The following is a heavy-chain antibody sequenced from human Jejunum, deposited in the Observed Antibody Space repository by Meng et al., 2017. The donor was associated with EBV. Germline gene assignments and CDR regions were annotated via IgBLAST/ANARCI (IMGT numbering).Heavy chain of an antibody. J-gene: IGHJ4*02. CDR1: GGSITSTNW. CDR2: IHHSGRT. Sequence: QVQLQESGPGLVKPSGTRSLTCAVSGGSITSTNWWSWVRQPPGKGLEWIGEIHHSGRTNYNPSLKSRVTISVDKSKNQFSLELSSVTAADTAVYFCASVGYYDSSGYFTDYWGQGTLVTVSS. CDR3: ASVGYYDSSGYFTDY. V-gene: IGHV4-4*02. D-gene: IGHD3-22*01.